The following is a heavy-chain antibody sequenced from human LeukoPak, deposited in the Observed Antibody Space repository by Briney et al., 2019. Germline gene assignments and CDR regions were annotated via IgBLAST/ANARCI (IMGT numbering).Heavy chain of an antibody. CDR3: ARDFPGYCSGGSCYSAFDY. CDR2: ISAYNGNT. CDR1: GYTFTSYG. J-gene: IGHJ4*02. Sequence: GASVKVSCKASGYTFTSYGISWVRQAPGQGLEWMGWISAYNGNTNYAQKLQGRVTMTRDTSTSTVYVELSSLRSEDTAVYYCARDFPGYCSGGSCYSAFDYWGQGTLVTVSS. V-gene: IGHV1-18*01. D-gene: IGHD2-15*01.